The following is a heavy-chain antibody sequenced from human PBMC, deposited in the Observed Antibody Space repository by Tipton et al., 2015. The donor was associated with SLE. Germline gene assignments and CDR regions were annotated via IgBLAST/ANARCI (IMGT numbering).Heavy chain of an antibody. Sequence: QLVQSGAEVKKPGESLKISCKGSGYSFTSYWIGWVRQMPGKGLEWMGIIYPGDSDTRYSPSFQGQVTIPADKSISTAYLQWSSLKASDTAMYYCARPGYSISWTGYYFDYWGQGTLVTVSS. J-gene: IGHJ4*02. V-gene: IGHV5-51*03. CDR3: ARPGYSISWTGYYFDY. D-gene: IGHD6-13*01. CDR2: IYPGDSDT. CDR1: GYSFTSYW.